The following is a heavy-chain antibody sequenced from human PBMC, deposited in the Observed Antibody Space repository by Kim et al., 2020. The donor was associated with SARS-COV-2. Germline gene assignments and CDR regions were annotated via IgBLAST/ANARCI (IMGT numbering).Heavy chain of an antibody. V-gene: IGHV1-2*02. CDR3: ARMGGMDV. CDR2: INANSGVT. D-gene: IGHD3-16*01. CDR1: GFTFTDYF. Sequence: ASVKVSCKAYGFTFTDYFMHWVRQAPGEGLEWMGWINANSGVTNYAQKFQGRVTMTRDTSITTAYMELSSLRSDDTAVYFCARMGGMDVWGQGTTVTVSS. J-gene: IGHJ6*02.